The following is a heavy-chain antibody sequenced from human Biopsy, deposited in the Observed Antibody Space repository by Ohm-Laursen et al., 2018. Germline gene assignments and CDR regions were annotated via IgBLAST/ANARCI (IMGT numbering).Heavy chain of an antibody. D-gene: IGHD5-24*01. CDR1: AGSVSSSSYY. Sequence: SDTLSLTCTVSAGSVSSSSYYWSWIRHPPGQGLEWIGYIHNTGSTNYNPSLKSRVSISVDTSKNQFSLELSSVTAADTAVYFCARSLLMASLNWFDPWGQGTLVTLSS. J-gene: IGHJ5*02. CDR3: ARSLLMASLNWFDP. V-gene: IGHV4-61*01. CDR2: IHNTGST.